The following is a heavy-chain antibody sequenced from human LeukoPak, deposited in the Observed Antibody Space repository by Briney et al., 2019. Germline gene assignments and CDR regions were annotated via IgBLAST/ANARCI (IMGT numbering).Heavy chain of an antibody. Sequence: GASVKVSCKASRYTFTTFYIHWVRQAPGQGLEWMGMINPNGGSTTYSQKFQDRVSMTRDTSTSTVYMELSSLRSEDTAVYYCARDLIVGATFDFWGQGTLVTVSS. V-gene: IGHV1-46*01. CDR2: INPNGGST. J-gene: IGHJ4*02. CDR1: RYTFTTFY. CDR3: ARDLIVGATFDF. D-gene: IGHD1-26*01.